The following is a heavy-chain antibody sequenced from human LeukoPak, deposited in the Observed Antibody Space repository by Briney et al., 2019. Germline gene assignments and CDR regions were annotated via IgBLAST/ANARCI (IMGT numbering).Heavy chain of an antibody. CDR1: GFTFSNFA. Sequence: GGSLRLSCAASGFTFSNFAMGWVGQAPGKGLEWVSSITSVTGNIYYGDSVRGRFAISRDNSRNTLYLQMSSLRAEDTDLYYCAKYLQPTGSPYALDFWGQGTMVTVSS. V-gene: IGHV3-23*01. D-gene: IGHD3-9*01. CDR2: ITSVTGNI. J-gene: IGHJ3*01. CDR3: AKYLQPTGSPYALDF.